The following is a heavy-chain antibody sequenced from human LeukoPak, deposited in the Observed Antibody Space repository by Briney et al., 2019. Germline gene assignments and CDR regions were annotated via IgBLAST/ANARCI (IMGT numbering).Heavy chain of an antibody. Sequence: SETLSLTCTVSGDSIGSSKNYWGWIRQPPGKGLEWIGSIYYSGSTNYNPSLKSRVTISVDTSKNQFSLKLSSVTAADTAVYYCARAYLNWFDPWGQGTLVTVSS. CDR1: GDSIGSSKNY. V-gene: IGHV4-39*07. CDR3: ARAYLNWFDP. CDR2: IYYSGST. J-gene: IGHJ5*02. D-gene: IGHD3-16*01.